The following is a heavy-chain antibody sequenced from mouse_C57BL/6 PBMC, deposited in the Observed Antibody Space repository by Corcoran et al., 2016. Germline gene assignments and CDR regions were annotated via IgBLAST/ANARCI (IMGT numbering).Heavy chain of an antibody. CDR2: INTYSGVP. J-gene: IGHJ1*03. CDR3: ARDSNWYFDV. Sequence: QIQLVQSGPELKKPGETVKISCKASGYTFTTYGMSWVRQAPGKGLKWMAWINTYSGVPTYADDFKGRFAFSLETSASTAYLPINNLKNEDTATYFCARDSNWYFDVWGTGTTVTVSS. D-gene: IGHD2-5*01. CDR1: GYTFTTYG. V-gene: IGHV9-3*01.